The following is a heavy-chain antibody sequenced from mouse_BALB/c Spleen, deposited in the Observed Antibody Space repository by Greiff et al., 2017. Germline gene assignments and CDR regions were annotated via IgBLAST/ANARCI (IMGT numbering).Heavy chain of an antibody. V-gene: IGHV5-12-2*01. J-gene: IGHJ2*01. Sequence: EVKVVESGGGLVQPGGSLKLSCAASGFTFSSYTMSWVRQTPEKRLEWVAYISNGGGSTYYPDTVKGRFTISRDNAKNTLYLQMSSLKSEDTAMYYCARDLVYWGQGTTLTVSS. CDR2: ISNGGGST. CDR3: ARDLVY. CDR1: GFTFSSYT.